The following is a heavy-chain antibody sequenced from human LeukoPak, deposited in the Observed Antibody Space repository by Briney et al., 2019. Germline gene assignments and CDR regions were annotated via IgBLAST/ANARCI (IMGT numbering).Heavy chain of an antibody. Sequence: QPGRSLRLSCAASGFTFSSYAMHWVRQAPGKGLEWVAVISYDGSNKYYADSVKGRFTISRDNSKNTLYLQMNSLRAEDTAVYFCARSYRYSGWKYFDYWGQGTLVTVSS. D-gene: IGHD5-12*01. J-gene: IGHJ4*02. CDR2: ISYDGSNK. CDR1: GFTFSSYA. V-gene: IGHV3-30-3*01. CDR3: ARSYRYSGWKYFDY.